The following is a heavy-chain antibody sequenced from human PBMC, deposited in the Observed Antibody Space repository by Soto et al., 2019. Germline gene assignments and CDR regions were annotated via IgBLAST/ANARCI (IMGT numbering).Heavy chain of an antibody. D-gene: IGHD2-15*01. J-gene: IGHJ6*02. CDR1: GFTFDDYA. CDR3: AKDMSLLRSYYYYGMDV. V-gene: IGHV3-43D*04. CDR2: ISWDGGST. Sequence: QPGGSLRLSCAASGFTFDDYAMHWVRQAPGKGLEWVSLISWDGGSTYYADSVKGQFTISRDNSKNSLYLQMNSLRAEDTALYYCAKDMSLLRSYYYYGMDVWGQGTTVTVSS.